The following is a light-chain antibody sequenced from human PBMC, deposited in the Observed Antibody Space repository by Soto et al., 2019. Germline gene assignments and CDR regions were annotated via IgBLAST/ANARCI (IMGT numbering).Light chain of an antibody. Sequence: EIVLTQSPATLSVPPGERATLSCRASQSVSTNLAWYQQKPGQAPRLLIYGASTRATAIPVRFSGSGSGTDFTLTISSLQSDDGAVYYCQQYNNWPLTFGGGTTVEIK. CDR1: QSVSTN. CDR2: GAS. J-gene: IGKJ4*01. V-gene: IGKV3-15*01. CDR3: QQYNNWPLT.